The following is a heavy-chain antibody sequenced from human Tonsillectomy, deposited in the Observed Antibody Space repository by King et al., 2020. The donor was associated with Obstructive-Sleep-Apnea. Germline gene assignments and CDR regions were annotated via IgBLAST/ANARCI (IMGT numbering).Heavy chain of an antibody. J-gene: IGHJ4*02. D-gene: IGHD1-26*01. CDR1: GFTFIISW. CDR3: TRLSGSSVDY. Sequence: VQLVESGGGLVQPGGSLRLSCAASGFTFIISWMSWVRQAPGKGLEWVANIKQDGSEKYYVDSVKGRFTISRDNAKNSLYLQMNSLRVEDSAVYYCTRLSGSSVDYWGQGTLVTVSS. CDR2: IKQDGSEK. V-gene: IGHV3-7*01.